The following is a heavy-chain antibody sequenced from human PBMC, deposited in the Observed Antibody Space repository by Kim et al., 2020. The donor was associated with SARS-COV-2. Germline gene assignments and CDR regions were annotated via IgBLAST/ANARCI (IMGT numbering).Heavy chain of an antibody. CDR2: INAGNGNP. V-gene: IGHV1-3*01. D-gene: IGHD2-15*01. CDR3: ARPYGGIRYCSGGSGYVDWFDP. Sequence: ASVKVSCKASGYTFTSYAMHWVRQAPGQRLEWMGWINAGNGNPKYSQKFQGRVTITRDTFASKAYMELDSLRSEDTAVYYRARPYGGIRYCSGGSGYVDWFDPWDQGALVTVSS. J-gene: IGHJ5*02. CDR1: GYTFTSYA.